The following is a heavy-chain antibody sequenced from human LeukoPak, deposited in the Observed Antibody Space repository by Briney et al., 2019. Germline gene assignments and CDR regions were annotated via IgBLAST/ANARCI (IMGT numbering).Heavy chain of an antibody. CDR1: GFTFGDYA. V-gene: IGHV3-49*04. CDR2: IASKTYGGTA. Sequence: GGSLRLSCTASGFTFGDYAMTWVRQAPGKGLEWVGFIASKTYGGTAEYAASVKGRFTISRDDSKSIAYLQMNSLKTEDTAVYYCTTSLASGYYIDYWGQGTLVTVSS. J-gene: IGHJ4*02. CDR3: TTSLASGYYIDY. D-gene: IGHD3-22*01.